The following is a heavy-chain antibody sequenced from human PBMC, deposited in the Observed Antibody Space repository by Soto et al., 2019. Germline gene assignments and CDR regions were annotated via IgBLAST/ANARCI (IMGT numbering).Heavy chain of an antibody. V-gene: IGHV4-34*02. CDR2: INHSGST. Sequence: QVQLQQWGAGLLKPSETLSLTCAVYGGSFSGYYWSWIRQPPGKGLEWIGEINHSGSTNYNPSLKSRVTISIDTSKNQFSLKLSSVTAADTAVYYCARATRYCTNGVCSTFEYWGQGTLATVSS. CDR3: ARATRYCTNGVCSTFEY. J-gene: IGHJ4*01. D-gene: IGHD2-8*01. CDR1: GGSFSGYY.